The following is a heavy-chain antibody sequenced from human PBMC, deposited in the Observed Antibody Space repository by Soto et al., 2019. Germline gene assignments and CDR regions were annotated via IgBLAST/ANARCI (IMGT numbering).Heavy chain of an antibody. CDR1: GGSISSSSYY. V-gene: IGHV4-39*02. CDR3: ARERGMATSNKDSSFDY. J-gene: IGHJ4*02. D-gene: IGHD5-12*01. Sequence: TSETLSLTCTVSGGSISSSSYYWGWIRQPPGKGLEWIGSIYYSGSTYYNPSLKSRVTISVDTSKNQFSLKLSSVTAADTAVYYCARERGMATSNKDSSFDYWGQGTLVTVSS. CDR2: IYYSGST.